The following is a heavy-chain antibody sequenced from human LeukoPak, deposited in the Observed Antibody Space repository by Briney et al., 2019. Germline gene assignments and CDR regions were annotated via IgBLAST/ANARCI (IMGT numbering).Heavy chain of an antibody. CDR1: GFTFSNYD. Sequence: GGSLRLSCAASGFTFSNYDMNWVRQAPGQGLELVSGISGSGSFTYYADSVKGRFTISRDNSKNTLYLQMNSLRAEDTAVYYCAKDIPPQWYYDSSGYFDYWGQGTQVTVSS. D-gene: IGHD3-22*01. CDR3: AKDIPPQWYYDSSGYFDY. V-gene: IGHV3-23*01. CDR2: ISGSGSFT. J-gene: IGHJ4*02.